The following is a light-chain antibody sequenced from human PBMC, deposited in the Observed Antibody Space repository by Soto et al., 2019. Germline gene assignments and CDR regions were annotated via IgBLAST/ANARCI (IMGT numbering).Light chain of an antibody. CDR3: QQSYTTPWT. V-gene: IGKV1-39*01. CDR1: ETINNY. J-gene: IGKJ1*01. CDR2: AAS. Sequence: DIRMIQSPSSLSVCVGDLVTITCRSSETINNYLNWYQQKPGRAPKLLIHAASTLQSGVPSRFSGSGSGTDFTLTISSLQHEDFATYSCQQSYTTPWTFGLGTNVDIK.